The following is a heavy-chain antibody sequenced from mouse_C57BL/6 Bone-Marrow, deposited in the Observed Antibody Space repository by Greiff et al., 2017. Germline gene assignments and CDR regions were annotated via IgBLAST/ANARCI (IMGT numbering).Heavy chain of an antibody. J-gene: IGHJ2*01. Sequence: QVQLQQSGAELVRPGASVTLSCKASGYTFTGYDLHWVKQRPVHGLEWIGAIYPGTGGTDYNQKFKGKATLTADTSSSTAYMQLRSLTSEDSAVYYCAEWGGGRNDYWGQGTTLTVSS. CDR2: IYPGTGGT. CDR3: AEWGGGRNDY. CDR1: GYTFTGYD. V-gene: IGHV1-15*01.